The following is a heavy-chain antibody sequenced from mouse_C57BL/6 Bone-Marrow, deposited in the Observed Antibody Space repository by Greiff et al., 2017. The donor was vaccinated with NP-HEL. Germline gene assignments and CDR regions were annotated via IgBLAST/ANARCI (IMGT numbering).Heavy chain of an antibody. CDR1: GFTFSDYG. CDR3: ARNRPFDY. V-gene: IGHV5-17*01. J-gene: IGHJ2*01. Sequence: EVNVVESGGGLVKPGGSLKLSCAASGFTFSDYGMHWVRQAPEKGLEWVAYTSSGSSTIYYADTVKGRFTISRDNAKNTLFLQMTSLRSEDTAMYYCARNRPFDYWGQGTTLTVSS. CDR2: TSSGSSTI.